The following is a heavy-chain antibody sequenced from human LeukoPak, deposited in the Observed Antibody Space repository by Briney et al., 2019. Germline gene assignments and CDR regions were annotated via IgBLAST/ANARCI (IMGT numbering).Heavy chain of an antibody. J-gene: IGHJ4*02. D-gene: IGHD1-26*01. CDR2: ISVSSTYI. CDR3: ARGVGSVTAGSYYYFDY. V-gene: IGHV3-21*01. Sequence: GGSLRLSCAASGFTFSSYAMSWVRQAPGKGLEWVSYISVSSTYIHYADSVKGRFTISRDNAENSLYLQMNSLRAEDTAVYYCARGVGSVTAGSYYYFDYWGQGTLVTVSS. CDR1: GFTFSSYA.